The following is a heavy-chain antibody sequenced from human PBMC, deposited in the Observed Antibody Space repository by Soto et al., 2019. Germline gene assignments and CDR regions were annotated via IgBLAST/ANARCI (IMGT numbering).Heavy chain of an antibody. V-gene: IGHV4-34*01. D-gene: IGHD4-17*01. CDR3: AREGGRRDFPKMSTDYDRMSSWFDS. CDR1: AGSLSRFS. J-gene: IGHJ5*01. Sequence: LXLTCVVNAGSLSRFSWGWIRQPPVKGLEWSGEITRSGSTNYNLSLKSRVTISVDSFENQLSLKLSSVTAADTAVYYCAREGGRRDFPKMSTDYDRMSSWFDSWGQGTLVTVSS. CDR2: ITRSGST.